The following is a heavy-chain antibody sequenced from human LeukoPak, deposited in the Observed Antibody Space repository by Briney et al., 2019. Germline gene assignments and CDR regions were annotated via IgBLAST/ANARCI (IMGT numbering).Heavy chain of an antibody. J-gene: IGHJ4*02. Sequence: GGSLRLSCAASGFTFSSYTMNWVRQAPGKGLEWVSSISSGSSYIFYADSVKGRFTISRDNAKNSLYLQMNSLRDEDTAVYYCARRDGGKSSFDYWGQGTLVTVSS. CDR2: ISSGSSYI. CDR3: ARRDGGKSSFDY. CDR1: GFTFSSYT. V-gene: IGHV3-21*01. D-gene: IGHD4-23*01.